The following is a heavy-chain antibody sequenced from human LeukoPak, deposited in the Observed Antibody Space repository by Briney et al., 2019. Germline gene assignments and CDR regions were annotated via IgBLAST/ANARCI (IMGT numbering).Heavy chain of an antibody. CDR2: IYYSGST. Sequence: SETLSLTCTVSGGSISSSSYYWGWIRQPPGTGLEWLGSIYYSGSTYYNPSLKSRVTISVDTSKNQFSLKLSSVTAADTAVYYCARVTVVPAAIKPENYYYYGMDVWGQGTTVTVSS. J-gene: IGHJ6*02. CDR3: ARVTVVPAAIKPENYYYYGMDV. D-gene: IGHD2-2*01. V-gene: IGHV4-39*07. CDR1: GGSISSSSYY.